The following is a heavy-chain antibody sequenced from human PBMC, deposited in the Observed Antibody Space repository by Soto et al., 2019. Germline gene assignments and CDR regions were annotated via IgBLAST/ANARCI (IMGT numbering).Heavy chain of an antibody. D-gene: IGHD1-26*01. CDR2: ISGGGGST. Sequence: PGGSLRLSCAASGFTFSIYAMSWVRQAPGKGLEWVSTISGGGGSTYYADSVKGRFTISRDTSKNTLYLQMNSLRPEDTAVYYCAKDRMGANPNWFDPWGQGTLVTVAS. CDR3: AKDRMGANPNWFDP. V-gene: IGHV3-23*01. CDR1: GFTFSIYA. J-gene: IGHJ5*02.